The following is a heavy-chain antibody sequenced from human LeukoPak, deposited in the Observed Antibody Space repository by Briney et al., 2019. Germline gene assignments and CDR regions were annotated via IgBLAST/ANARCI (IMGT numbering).Heavy chain of an antibody. V-gene: IGHV4-4*07. CDR3: ARDGAAAGTHYYYYYMDV. CDR2: IYTSGST. D-gene: IGHD6-13*01. CDR1: GGSISSYY. J-gene: IGHJ6*03. Sequence: SETLSLTCTVSGGSISSYYWSWIRQPAGKGLERIGRIYTSGSTNYNPSLKSRVTMSVDTSKNQFSLKLSSVTAADTAVYYCARDGAAAGTHYYYYYMDVWGKGTTVTISS.